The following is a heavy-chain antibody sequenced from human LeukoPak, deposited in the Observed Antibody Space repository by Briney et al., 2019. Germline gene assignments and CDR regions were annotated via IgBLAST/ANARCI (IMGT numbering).Heavy chain of an antibody. V-gene: IGHV3-23*01. Sequence: PRGSLRLSCAASGFTFSSYAMSWVRQAPGKGLEWVSAISGSGGSTYYADPVKGRFTISRDNSKNTLYLQMNSLRAEDTAVYYCAKDLGIGTGWYFDLWGRGTLVTVSS. CDR1: GFTFSSYA. CDR3: AKDLGIGTGWYFDL. D-gene: IGHD1-26*01. CDR2: ISGSGGST. J-gene: IGHJ2*01.